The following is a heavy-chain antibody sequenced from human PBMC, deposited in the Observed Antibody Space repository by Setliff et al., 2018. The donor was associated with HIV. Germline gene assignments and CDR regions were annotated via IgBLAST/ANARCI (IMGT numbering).Heavy chain of an antibody. V-gene: IGHV1-18*01. D-gene: IGHD3-22*01. Sequence: GASVKVSCKASGYRFNTYGISWVRQAPGQGLEWMGWISANNGNTNFAQKFQGRVTLTTDTSTNTAYMELRSLRSDDTAVYFCARVWPYPYYYDTSGRGDYWGQGTLVTVSS. CDR1: GYRFNTYG. J-gene: IGHJ4*02. CDR3: ARVWPYPYYYDTSGRGDY. CDR2: ISANNGNT.